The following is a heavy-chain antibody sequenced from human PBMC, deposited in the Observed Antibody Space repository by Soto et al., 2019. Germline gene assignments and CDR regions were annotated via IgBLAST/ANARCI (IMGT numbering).Heavy chain of an antibody. CDR1: GFTFTSYG. V-gene: IGHV3-23*01. CDR3: ARDVGLDTDDFFAY. J-gene: IGHJ4*02. CDR2: IRGDGGQT. D-gene: IGHD2-15*01. Sequence: LRLSCTASGFTFTSYGMGWVRQAPGKGLQWVSTIRGDGGQTHYTDSVKGRFSISRDNSKNTVYLQMDSLRAEDTAMYFCARDVGLDTDDFFAYWGQGTQVTVSS.